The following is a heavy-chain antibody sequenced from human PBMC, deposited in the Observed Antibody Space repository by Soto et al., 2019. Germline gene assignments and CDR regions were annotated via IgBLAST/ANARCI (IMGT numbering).Heavy chain of an antibody. J-gene: IGHJ6*02. D-gene: IGHD3-9*01. CDR3: AREGWGYDILTGNYYYYGMDV. CDR2: ISSSSSYI. Sequence: GGSLRLSCAASGFTFSSYAMSWVRQAPGKGLEWVSSISSSSSYIYYADSVKGRFTISRDNAKNSLYLQMNSLRAEDTAVYYCAREGWGYDILTGNYYYYGMDVWGQGTTVTVSS. CDR1: GFTFSSYA. V-gene: IGHV3-21*01.